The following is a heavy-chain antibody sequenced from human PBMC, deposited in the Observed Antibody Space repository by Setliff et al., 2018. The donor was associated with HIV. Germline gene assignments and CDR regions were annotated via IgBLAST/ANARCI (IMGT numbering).Heavy chain of an antibody. CDR1: GYTFTRNF. Sequence: SCKASGYTFTRNFMHWVRQAPGKGLEWVAVISNDARQTYYAASVRGRFTISRDSTKNALYLKFYNPRPEDTAIYYCARARTVDFWSDSLAHWGQGTLVTVSS. CDR3: ARARTVDFWSDSLAH. V-gene: IGHV3-30-3*01. CDR2: ISNDARQT. J-gene: IGHJ4*02. D-gene: IGHD3-3*01.